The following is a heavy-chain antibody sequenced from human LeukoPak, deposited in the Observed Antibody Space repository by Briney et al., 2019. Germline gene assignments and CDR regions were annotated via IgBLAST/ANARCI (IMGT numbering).Heavy chain of an antibody. CDR2: FDLEDGET. V-gene: IGHV1-24*01. J-gene: IGHJ3*02. Sequence: ASVKVSCKVSGYTLTELSMHWVRQAPGKGLEWMGSFDLEDGETIYAQKFQGRATMTEDTSTDTAYMELRSLRSEDTAVYYCATDRVGGINAFDIWGQGTMVTVSS. CDR3: ATDRVGGINAFDI. CDR1: GYTLTELS. D-gene: IGHD3-10*01.